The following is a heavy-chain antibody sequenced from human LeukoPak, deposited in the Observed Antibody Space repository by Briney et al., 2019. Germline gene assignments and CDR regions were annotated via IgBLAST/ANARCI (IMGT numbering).Heavy chain of an antibody. Sequence: PGGSLRLSCAASGFTFSDYYMSWIRQAPGKGLEWVSYISSSGSTIYYADSVKGRFTISRDNAKNSLYLQTNSLRAEDTAVYYCARTSTVTTKTGDYWGQGTLVTVSS. CDR2: ISSSGSTI. CDR1: GFTFSDYY. V-gene: IGHV3-11*01. D-gene: IGHD4-17*01. J-gene: IGHJ4*02. CDR3: ARTSTVTTKTGDY.